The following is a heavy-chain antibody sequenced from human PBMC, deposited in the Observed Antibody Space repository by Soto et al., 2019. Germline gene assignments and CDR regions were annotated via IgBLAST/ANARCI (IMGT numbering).Heavy chain of an antibody. D-gene: IGHD5-12*01. CDR2: IIPLLSTS. CDR1: GGPFSNDI. CDR3: ARDSPIGSTFSGYDAIDY. J-gene: IGHJ4*02. V-gene: IGHV1-69*08. Sequence: QVQLVQSGAEVKEPGSSVKVSCKASGGPFSNDIITWVRQAPGQGLEWMGRIIPLLSTSTYAQKFQGRLTITADRSTGTAYMELNNLRSEDTAVYYCARDSPIGSTFSGYDAIDYWGQGTRITVSS.